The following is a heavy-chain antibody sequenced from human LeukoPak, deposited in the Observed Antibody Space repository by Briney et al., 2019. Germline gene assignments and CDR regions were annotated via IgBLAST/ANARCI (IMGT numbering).Heavy chain of an antibody. V-gene: IGHV1-18*01. Sequence: ASVKVSCKTSGYAFGTYDIGWVRQVPGLGLEWMGWSTTHGDTNYARKLLGRVTMTTDSSTSTAYMELRSLRFDDTAVYYCARFWRGFLPDYWGQGTLVTVSS. CDR3: ARFWRGFLPDY. J-gene: IGHJ4*02. CDR2: STTHGDT. CDR1: GYAFGTYD. D-gene: IGHD3-3*01.